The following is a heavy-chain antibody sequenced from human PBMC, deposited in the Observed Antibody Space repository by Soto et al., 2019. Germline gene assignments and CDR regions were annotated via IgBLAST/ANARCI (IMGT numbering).Heavy chain of an antibody. CDR3: ARRGLGYCSSTSCYDPLYYYGMDV. J-gene: IGHJ6*02. V-gene: IGHV5-10-1*01. CDR2: IDPSDSYT. Sequence: GESLKISCKGSGYSFTSYWISWVRQMPGKGLEWMGRIDPSDSYTNYSPSFQGHVTISADKSISTAYLQWSSLKASDTAMYYCARRGLGYCSSTSCYDPLYYYGMDVWGQGTTVTVSS. CDR1: GYSFTSYW. D-gene: IGHD2-2*01.